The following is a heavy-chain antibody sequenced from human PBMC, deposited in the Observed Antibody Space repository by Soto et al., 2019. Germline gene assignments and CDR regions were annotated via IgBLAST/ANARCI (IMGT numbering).Heavy chain of an antibody. D-gene: IGHD6-6*01. CDR3: ARSIAVPSGHIDH. J-gene: IGHJ4*02. CDR2: VYYTGST. V-gene: IGHV4-59*01. Sequence: QVQLQESGPGLVKPSETLSLTCRVSGGSMSGYYWSWVRLAPGKGLEWIGYVYYTGSTNYNPSLQSRDSISVDTSNKHFSLSLRRVTAADTAGDCCARSIAVPSGHIDHWGQGIRVTISS. CDR1: GGSMSGYY.